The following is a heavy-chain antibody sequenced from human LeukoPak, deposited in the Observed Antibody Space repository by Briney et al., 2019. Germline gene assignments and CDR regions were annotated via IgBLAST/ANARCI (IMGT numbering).Heavy chain of an antibody. D-gene: IGHD2-8*02. V-gene: IGHV3-23*01. CDR3: AKGLVGTEYFQH. J-gene: IGHJ1*01. CDR1: GFTFSSYA. CDR2: ISGSGGGT. Sequence: GGSLRLSCAASGFTFSSYAMSWVRQAPGKGLEWISTISGSGGGTYYADSVKGRFTISRDNSKNTLSLQVNSLRAEDTAVYHCAKGLVGTEYFQHWGQGTLATVSS.